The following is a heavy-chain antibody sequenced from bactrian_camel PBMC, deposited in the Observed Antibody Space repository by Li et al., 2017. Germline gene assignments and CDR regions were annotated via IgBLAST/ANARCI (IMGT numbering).Heavy chain of an antibody. CDR2: ISTDGSNT. Sequence: HVQLVESGGGLVQAGGSLNLSCSASGFTFRALDMSWVRQAPGKEVEWVSKISTDGSNTTYKESVKDRFTISRDNAKSTVYLDINSLQSEDTAMYYCGTQGAFGRGTQVTVS. CDR1: GFTFRALD. V-gene: IGHV3-2*01. J-gene: IGHJ7*01. D-gene: IGHD1*01.